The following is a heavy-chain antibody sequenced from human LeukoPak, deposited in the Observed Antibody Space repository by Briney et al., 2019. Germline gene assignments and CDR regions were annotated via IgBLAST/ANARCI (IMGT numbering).Heavy chain of an antibody. CDR3: ARGGSGWDAFDI. CDR2: IYTSGST. V-gene: IGHV4-61*02. D-gene: IGHD6-19*01. CDR1: GGSISSGSYY. J-gene: IGHJ3*02. Sequence: NPSETLSLTCTVSGGSISSGSYYWRWIRQPAGKGLEWIGRIYTSGSTNYNPALKSRITISVDTSKNQFSLKLSSVTAADTAVYYCARGGSGWDAFDIWGQGTMVTVSS.